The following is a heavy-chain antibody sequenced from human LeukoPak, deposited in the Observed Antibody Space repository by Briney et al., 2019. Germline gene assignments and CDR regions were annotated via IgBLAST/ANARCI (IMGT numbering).Heavy chain of an antibody. Sequence: ASVKVSCKASGYTFTSYDTNWVRQAIGQGFDWMGWMNPNSGNTGYAQKFQGRVTMTRNTSISTAYMELSSLRSEDTAVYYCASYCSGGSQCPFDYWGQGTLVTVSS. CDR2: MNPNSGNT. D-gene: IGHD2-15*01. V-gene: IGHV1-8*01. J-gene: IGHJ4*02. CDR3: ASYCSGGSQCPFDY. CDR1: GYTFTSYD.